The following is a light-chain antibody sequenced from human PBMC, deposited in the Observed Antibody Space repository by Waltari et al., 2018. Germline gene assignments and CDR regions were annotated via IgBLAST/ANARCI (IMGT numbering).Light chain of an antibody. CDR3: CSYAGSSTYVV. V-gene: IGLV2-23*02. CDR2: DVS. CDR1: SSDVGGYNY. Sequence: QSALTQPASVSGAPGQSITISCTGTSSDVGGYNYVSWYQQHPGKAPKLMIYDVSKRPSGVSNRFSGSKSGNTASLTISGLQAEDEADYYCCSYAGSSTYVVFGGGTKLPVL. J-gene: IGLJ2*01.